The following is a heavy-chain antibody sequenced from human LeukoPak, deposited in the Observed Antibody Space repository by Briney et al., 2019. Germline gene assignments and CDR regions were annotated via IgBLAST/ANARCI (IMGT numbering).Heavy chain of an antibody. V-gene: IGHV3-7*01. J-gene: IGHJ4*02. D-gene: IGHD3-22*01. CDR3: ARCNYYDSSGYPTSFEN. CDR1: GFTFGSYW. CDR2: IKQDESEK. Sequence: GGSLRLSRAASGFTFGSYWMTWVRQAPGKGLEWVANIKQDESEKYYVDSVRGRFTISRDNAKNSLYLQMNSLRAEDTAVYYCARCNYYDSSGYPTSFENWGQGTLVTVSS.